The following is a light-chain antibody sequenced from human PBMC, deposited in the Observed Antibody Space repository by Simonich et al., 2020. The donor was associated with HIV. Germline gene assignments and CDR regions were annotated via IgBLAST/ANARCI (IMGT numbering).Light chain of an antibody. CDR3: QQSYSNPFT. Sequence: DIQMTQSPSSLSASVGKRVTITCRASQSISSYLNWYQQKPGKAPKLLIYAASSLQSGVPSRFSGSGSGTDFTLTISSLQPEDFATYYCQQSYSNPFTFGPGTKVDIK. J-gene: IGKJ3*01. V-gene: IGKV1-39*01. CDR1: QSISSY. CDR2: AAS.